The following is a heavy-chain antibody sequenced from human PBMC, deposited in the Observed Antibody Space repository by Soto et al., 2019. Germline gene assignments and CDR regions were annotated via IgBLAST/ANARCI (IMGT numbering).Heavy chain of an antibody. D-gene: IGHD3-3*01. V-gene: IGHV3-23*01. CDR3: AKEEYYDFWSGHIFDP. J-gene: IGHJ5*02. CDR1: GFTFSSYA. Sequence: GGSLRLSCAASGFTFSSYAMSWVRQAPGKGLEWVSAISGSGGSTYYADSVKGRFTISRDNSKNTLYLQMNSLRAEDTAVYYCAKEEYYDFWSGHIFDPWGQGTLVTVSS. CDR2: ISGSGGST.